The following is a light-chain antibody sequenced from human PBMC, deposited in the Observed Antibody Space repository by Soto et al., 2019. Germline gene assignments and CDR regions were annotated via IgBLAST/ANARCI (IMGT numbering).Light chain of an antibody. Sequence: DIQVTPSPSSVSASVGDRFTITFRASQDIAAYLAWYQHKPGRAPELLIHAASSLQSGVPSRFSGSGSGTDFTLTINSLQPEDFATYYCQQAYSFPITFGQGTRLEIK. CDR2: AAS. J-gene: IGKJ5*01. CDR1: QDIAAY. CDR3: QQAYSFPIT. V-gene: IGKV1D-12*01.